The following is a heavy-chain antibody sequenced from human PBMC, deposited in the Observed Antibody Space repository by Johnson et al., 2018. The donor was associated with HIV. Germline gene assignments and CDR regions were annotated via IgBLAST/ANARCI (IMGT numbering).Heavy chain of an antibody. J-gene: IGHJ3*02. CDR1: GFTFSNYD. D-gene: IGHD6-19*01. CDR3: AKESSSGWDPIAFDI. CDR2: ISGSGGST. V-gene: IGHV3-23*04. Sequence: VQLVESGGGVVQPGRSLRLYCASSGFTFSNYDMVWVRQAPGKGLEWVSGISGSGGSTYYADSVKGRFTISRDNSKNTLYLQMNSLRVEDTAVYYCAKESSSGWDPIAFDIWGQGTMVTVAS.